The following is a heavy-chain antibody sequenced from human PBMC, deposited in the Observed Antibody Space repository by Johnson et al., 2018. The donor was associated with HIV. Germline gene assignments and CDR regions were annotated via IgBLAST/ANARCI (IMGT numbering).Heavy chain of an antibody. CDR2: ISYDGNNK. CDR1: GFTFSSYG. D-gene: IGHD3-22*01. J-gene: IGHJ3*02. CDR3: ARDATNFFHSSGGRDDAFDI. Sequence: QVQLVESGGGVVQPGRSLRLSCAASGFTFSSYGMLWVRQAPGKGLEWVAVISYDGNNKYYADSVKGRFTISRDNSKNTLYLQMNSLRAEDTALYYCARDATNFFHSSGGRDDAFDIWGPGTMVTVSS. V-gene: IGHV3-30*03.